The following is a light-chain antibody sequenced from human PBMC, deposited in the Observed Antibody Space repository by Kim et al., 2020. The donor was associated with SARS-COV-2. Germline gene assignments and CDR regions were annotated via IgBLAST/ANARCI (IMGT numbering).Light chain of an antibody. V-gene: IGLV3-1*01. CDR3: QAWDSSIYV. CDR2: RDN. Sequence: MSPGQTASITCSGDKLGDKYASWYQQKPGQSPVVVIFRDNRRPSGIPEQFSGSNSGNTATLTISGTQAMDEADYYCQAWDSSIYVFGTGTKVTVL. CDR1: KLGDKY. J-gene: IGLJ1*01.